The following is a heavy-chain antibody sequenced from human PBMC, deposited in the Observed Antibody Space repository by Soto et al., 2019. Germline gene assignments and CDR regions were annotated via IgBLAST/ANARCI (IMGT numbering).Heavy chain of an antibody. CDR2: IKSNREGGTT. D-gene: IGHD3-10*01. Sequence: GGSLRLSCTASGFAFKNAWMSWVRQCPGKGLEWVGHIKSNREGGTTNYATPVKGRFTISRDDSARTLYLEMNSLKIEDSAVYYCTGDYSLDPWGQGTLVTVSS. CDR3: TGDYSLDP. CDR1: GFAFKNAW. J-gene: IGHJ5*02. V-gene: IGHV3-15*01.